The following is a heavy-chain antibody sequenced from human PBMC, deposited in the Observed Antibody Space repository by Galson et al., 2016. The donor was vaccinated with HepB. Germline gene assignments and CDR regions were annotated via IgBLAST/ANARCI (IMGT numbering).Heavy chain of an antibody. CDR3: ARGRGTFGY. V-gene: IGHV1-8*01. Sequence: SVKVSCKAPGYTFTSYDINWVRQATGQGLEWMGWMNSNSGNTVYAQKFQGRLTMTRNTSISTAYMELSSLTPEDTAIYFCARGRGTFGYWGQGSLVTVSS. CDR2: MNSNSGNT. D-gene: IGHD3-10*01. J-gene: IGHJ4*02. CDR1: GYTFTSYD.